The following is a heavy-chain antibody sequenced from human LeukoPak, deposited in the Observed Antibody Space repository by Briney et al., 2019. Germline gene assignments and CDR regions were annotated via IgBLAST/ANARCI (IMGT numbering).Heavy chain of an antibody. CDR2: TYYRSQWYN. J-gene: IGHJ4*02. CDR3: ARGVTYSFDY. CDR1: GDSVSSTSAA. Sequence: QSQTLSLTCAISGDSVSSTSAAWNWIRQSPSRGLEWLGGTYYRSQWYNEYAASAISRITINSDTSKNHFSLQLNSVTPGDTAVYYCARGVTYSFDYWGQGTLVTVSS. V-gene: IGHV6-1*01. D-gene: IGHD2-21*02.